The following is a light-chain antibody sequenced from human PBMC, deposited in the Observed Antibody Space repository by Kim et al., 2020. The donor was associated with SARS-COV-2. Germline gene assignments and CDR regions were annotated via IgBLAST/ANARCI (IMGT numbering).Light chain of an antibody. Sequence: PGECPPPSCRASPNVHINLAWYQQTPGQPPRLLIYDAAIRAAGIPDRFSGSGSGTDFTLTIGSLAPEDFAVYYCQQRGTWPPALTFGGGTKVDIK. CDR1: PNVHIN. J-gene: IGKJ4*01. CDR2: DAA. CDR3: QQRGTWPPALT. V-gene: IGKV3-11*01.